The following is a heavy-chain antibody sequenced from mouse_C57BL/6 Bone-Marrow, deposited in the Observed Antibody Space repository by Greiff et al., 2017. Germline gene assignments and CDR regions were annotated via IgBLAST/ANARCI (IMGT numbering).Heavy chain of an antibody. Sequence: QVQLQQPGAELVKPGASVKLSCKASGYTFTSYWMHWVKQRPGQGLEWIGMIHPNSGSTNYNEKFKSKATLTVDKSSSTAYMQHSSLTSEDSAVYYCASPHYYGSSLYYYAMDYWGQGTSVTVSS. J-gene: IGHJ4*01. CDR3: ASPHYYGSSLYYYAMDY. D-gene: IGHD1-1*01. CDR2: IHPNSGST. V-gene: IGHV1-64*01. CDR1: GYTFTSYW.